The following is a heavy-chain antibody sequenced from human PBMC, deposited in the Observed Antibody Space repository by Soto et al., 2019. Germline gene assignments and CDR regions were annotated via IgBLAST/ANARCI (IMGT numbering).Heavy chain of an antibody. CDR3: AKNPQHPRRITIFAIPRLYMDV. CDR1: GFTFSSYA. J-gene: IGHJ6*03. D-gene: IGHD3-3*01. CDR2: ISGSGGST. V-gene: IGHV3-23*01. Sequence: GGSLRLSCAASGFTFSSYAMSWVRQAPGKGLEWVSAISGSGGSTYYADSVKGRFTISRDNSKNTLYLQMNSLRAEDTAVYYCAKNPQHPRRITIFAIPRLYMDVWGKGATVTVSS.